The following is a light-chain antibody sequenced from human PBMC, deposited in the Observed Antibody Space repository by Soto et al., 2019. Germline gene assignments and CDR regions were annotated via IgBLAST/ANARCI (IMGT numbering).Light chain of an antibody. V-gene: IGKV1-12*01. Sequence: DIQMTQSPSSVSAAVGDRVTISCRASQGISYWLAWYQQKPGKVPKLLIYSASSLQSGVPSMFSGSRSATAITLTISSLQPEDFATYYCQEANSFPRTFGGGTKVEIK. CDR1: QGISYW. J-gene: IGKJ4*01. CDR3: QEANSFPRT. CDR2: SAS.